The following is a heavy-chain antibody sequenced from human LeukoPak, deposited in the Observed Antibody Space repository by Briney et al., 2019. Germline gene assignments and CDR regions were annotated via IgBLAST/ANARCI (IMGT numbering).Heavy chain of an antibody. V-gene: IGHV3-23*01. CDR1: GFTFSSYA. J-gene: IGHJ4*02. D-gene: IGHD1-14*01. CDR2: ISGSGGST. CDR3: ANKYLYRNEELDY. Sequence: GGSLRLSCAASGFTFSSYAMSWVRQAPGKGLEWVSAISGSGGSTYYADSVKGRFTISRDNSKNTLYLQMNSLRAEDTAVYYCANKYLYRNEELDYWGQGTLVTVSS.